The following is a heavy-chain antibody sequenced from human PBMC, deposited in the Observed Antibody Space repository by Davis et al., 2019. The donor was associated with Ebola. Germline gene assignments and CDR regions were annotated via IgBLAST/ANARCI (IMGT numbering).Heavy chain of an antibody. V-gene: IGHV3-21*01. CDR2: ISKTSVYT. Sequence: PGGSLRLSCAASGFTFSSYGMHWVRQAPGKGLEWVSTISKTSVYTYYADSVEGRFTISRDSSKDTLYLQVNSLRPEDTAVYYCARDDFWSGYYTGLDSWGQGILVTVSS. D-gene: IGHD3-3*01. J-gene: IGHJ5*01. CDR1: GFTFSSYG. CDR3: ARDDFWSGYYTGLDS.